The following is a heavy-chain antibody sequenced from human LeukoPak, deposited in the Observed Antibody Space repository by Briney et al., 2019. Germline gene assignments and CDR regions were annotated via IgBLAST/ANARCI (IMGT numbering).Heavy chain of an antibody. J-gene: IGHJ5*02. V-gene: IGHV6-1*01. D-gene: IGHD2-2*01. Sequence: LQTLSLTCAISGDSVSNNIATWNWVRQSPSRGLEWLGRTYYRSTWYNDYAVSVRGRITVNPDTSKNQFSLHLNSVTPEDTAVYYCARRLTQYDCFDPWGQGILVTVSS. CDR1: GDSVSNNIAT. CDR2: TYYRSTWYN. CDR3: ARRLTQYDCFDP.